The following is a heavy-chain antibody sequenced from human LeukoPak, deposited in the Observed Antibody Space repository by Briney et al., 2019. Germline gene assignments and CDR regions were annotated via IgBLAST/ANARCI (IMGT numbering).Heavy chain of an antibody. Sequence: PSETLSLTCSLSGGSITNYYWSWIRPPPGKGLEGMAWIYSSGNTDYNPSLKSRVTISLGTSNQQFSLRLTSVPPSDTAVFYCGRTGEDSGSGTSWVFDIWGQGTMVTVSS. CDR3: GRTGEDSGSGTSWVFDI. J-gene: IGHJ3*02. D-gene: IGHD3-10*01. CDR1: GGSITNYY. V-gene: IGHV4-4*09. CDR2: IYSSGNT.